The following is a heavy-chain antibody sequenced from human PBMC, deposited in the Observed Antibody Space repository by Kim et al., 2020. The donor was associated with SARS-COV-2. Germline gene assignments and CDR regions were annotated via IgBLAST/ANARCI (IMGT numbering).Heavy chain of an antibody. CDR3: AEYSSSSRWFDP. J-gene: IGHJ5*02. D-gene: IGHD6-6*01. V-gene: IGHV4-59*01. Sequence: YTPSRESRVTISVDTSKNQFSLKLSSVNDADTAVYYCAEYSSSSRWFDPWGQGTLVTVSS.